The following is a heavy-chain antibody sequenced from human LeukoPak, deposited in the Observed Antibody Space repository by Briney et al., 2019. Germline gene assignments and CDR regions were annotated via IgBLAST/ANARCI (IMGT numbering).Heavy chain of an antibody. CDR2: ISSSSSYI. V-gene: IGHV3-21*01. J-gene: IGHJ4*02. D-gene: IGHD3-10*01. CDR1: GFTFSSYD. Sequence: GGSLRLSCAASGFTFSSYDMTWVRQAPGKGLEWVSSISSSSSYIYYADSVKGRFTISRDNAKNSLYLQMNSLRAEDTAVYYCARESSGSGSYCDYWGQGTLVTVSS. CDR3: ARESSGSGSYCDY.